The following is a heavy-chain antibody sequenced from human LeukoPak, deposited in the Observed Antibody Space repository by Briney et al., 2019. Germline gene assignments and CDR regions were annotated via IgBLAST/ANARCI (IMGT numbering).Heavy chain of an antibody. Sequence: PSETLSLTCTVSGGSISNNNYYWGWIRQPPGKGLEWIGYIYNSGSTSYTPSLKSRVTISVDTSKNQFSLKLSSVTAADTAVYYCARDDSSGWYGWGQGTLVTVSS. CDR2: IYNSGST. J-gene: IGHJ4*02. CDR3: ARDDSSGWYG. D-gene: IGHD6-19*01. V-gene: IGHV4-61*05. CDR1: GGSISNNNYY.